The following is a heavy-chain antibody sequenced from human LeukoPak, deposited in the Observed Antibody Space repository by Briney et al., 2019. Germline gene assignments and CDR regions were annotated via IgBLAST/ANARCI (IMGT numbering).Heavy chain of an antibody. CDR3: ARVWSYCSSTSCYYFDY. CDR1: GYTFTSYG. J-gene: IGHJ4*02. CDR2: ISAYNGNT. D-gene: IGHD2-2*01. V-gene: IGHV1-18*01. Sequence: ASVKVPCKASGYTFTSYGISWVRQAPGQGLEWMGWISAYNGNTNYAQKLQGRVTMTTDTSTSTAYMELRSLRSDDTAVYYCARVWSYCSSTSCYYFDYWGQGTLVNVSS.